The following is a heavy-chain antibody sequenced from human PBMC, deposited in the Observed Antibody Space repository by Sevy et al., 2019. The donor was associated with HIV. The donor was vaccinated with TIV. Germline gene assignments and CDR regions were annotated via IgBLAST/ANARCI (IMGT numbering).Heavy chain of an antibody. CDR1: GFTFSSYA. Sequence: GGSLRLSCAASGFTFSSYAMHWVRQAPGKGLEWVAVISYDGSNKYYADSVKGRFTISRDNSKNTLYLQMNSLRAEDRAVDYCVWFSTRVVAQMAFDFWGQGTMVTVSS. V-gene: IGHV3-30-3*01. CDR3: VWFSTRVVAQMAFDF. D-gene: IGHD2-15*01. CDR2: ISYDGSNK. J-gene: IGHJ3*01.